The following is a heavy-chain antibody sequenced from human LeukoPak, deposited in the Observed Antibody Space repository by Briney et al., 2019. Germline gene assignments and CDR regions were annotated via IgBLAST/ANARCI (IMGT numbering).Heavy chain of an antibody. J-gene: IGHJ6*02. CDR2: IYSGGSA. CDR1: GFTVSSNY. D-gene: IGHD5-24*01. CDR3: ARSRDGHNYYYYGMDV. Sequence: PGGSLRLSCVASGFTVSSNYMSWVRQAPGKGLEWVSLIYSGGSAYYTDSVKGRFTISRDNSKNTLYLQMNSLRAEDTAVYYCARSRDGHNYYYYGMDVWGQGTTVTVSS. V-gene: IGHV3-53*01.